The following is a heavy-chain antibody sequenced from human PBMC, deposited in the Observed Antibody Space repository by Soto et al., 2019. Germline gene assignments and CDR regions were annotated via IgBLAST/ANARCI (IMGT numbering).Heavy chain of an antibody. D-gene: IGHD2-2*01. CDR3: ARELHCSSTSCYAGAYYYYGMDV. V-gene: IGHV1-69*13. Sequence: ASVKVSCKASGGTFSSYAISWVRQAPGQGLEWMGGIIPIFGTANYAQKFQGRVTITADESTSTAYMELSSLRSEDTAVYYCARELHCSSTSCYAGAYYYYGMDVWGQGTTVTVSS. J-gene: IGHJ6*02. CDR1: GGTFSSYA. CDR2: IIPIFGTA.